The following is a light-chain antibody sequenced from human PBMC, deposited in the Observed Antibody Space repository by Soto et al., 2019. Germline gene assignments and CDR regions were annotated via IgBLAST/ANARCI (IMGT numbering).Light chain of an antibody. CDR1: SSDVGGYNY. Sequence: QSALTQPASVSGSPGQSITISCTGTSSDVGGYNYVSWYQQHPGKAPKLMIYEVSNRPSGVSNRFSGSNSGNTASLTISGLQAEDEADYYCISYTSSSTLVFGTGTKVTVL. CDR2: EVS. J-gene: IGLJ1*01. V-gene: IGLV2-14*01. CDR3: ISYTSSSTLV.